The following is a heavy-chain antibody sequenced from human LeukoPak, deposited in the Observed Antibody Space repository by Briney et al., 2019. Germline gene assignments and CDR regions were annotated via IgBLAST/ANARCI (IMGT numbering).Heavy chain of an antibody. D-gene: IGHD4-17*01. Sequence: SETLSLTCTVSGGSTSSYYWSWIRQPPGKGLEWIGYIYYSGSTNYNPSLKSRVTISVDTSKNQFSLKLSSVTAADTAVYYCARGPTVTAFYFDYWGQGTLVTVSS. CDR1: GGSTSSYY. CDR2: IYYSGST. V-gene: IGHV4-59*01. CDR3: ARGPTVTAFYFDY. J-gene: IGHJ4*02.